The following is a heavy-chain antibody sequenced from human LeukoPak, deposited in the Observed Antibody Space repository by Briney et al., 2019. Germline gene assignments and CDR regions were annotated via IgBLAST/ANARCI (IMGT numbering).Heavy chain of an antibody. CDR2: IIPIFGTA. D-gene: IGHD3-9*01. CDR1: GGTFSSYA. Sequence: GASVKVSCKASGGTFSSYAISWVRQAPGQGLEWMGGIIPIFGTANYAQKFQGRVTITADKSTSTAYMELSSLRSEDTAVYYCARAVGSFDWLPLFDYWGQGTLVTVSS. V-gene: IGHV1-69*06. J-gene: IGHJ4*02. CDR3: ARAVGSFDWLPLFDY.